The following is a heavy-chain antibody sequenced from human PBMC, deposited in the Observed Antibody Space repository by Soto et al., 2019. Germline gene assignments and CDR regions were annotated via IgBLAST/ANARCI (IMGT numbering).Heavy chain of an antibody. CDR1: GYTFTSYD. CDR3: ARERGRYGMDV. CDR2: MNPNSGNT. Sequence: QVQLVQSGAEVKKPGASVKVSCKASGYTFTSYDIPWVRPATGQGLEYMGWMNPNSGNTGYAQKFQGRVTMTRNTAISTAYMELSSLRADDTAVYDCARERGRYGMDVWGQGTTVTVSS. J-gene: IGHJ6*02. D-gene: IGHD3-10*01. V-gene: IGHV1-8*01.